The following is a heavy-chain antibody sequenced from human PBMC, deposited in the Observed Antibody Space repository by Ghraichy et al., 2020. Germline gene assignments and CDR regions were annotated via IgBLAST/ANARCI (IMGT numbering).Heavy chain of an antibody. CDR1: GFPFSYYW. CDR2: ISRDGSII. V-gene: IGHV3-74*01. Sequence: RGSLRLSCAASGFPFSYYWMYWVRQAPGKGLVWVSHISRDGSIINYADSVRGRFTISRDNTKNTVYLQMNSLRAEDTAVYYCAKLQRDGGNSENWGQGTLVTVSS. J-gene: IGHJ4*02. CDR3: AKLQRDGGNSEN. D-gene: IGHD4-23*01.